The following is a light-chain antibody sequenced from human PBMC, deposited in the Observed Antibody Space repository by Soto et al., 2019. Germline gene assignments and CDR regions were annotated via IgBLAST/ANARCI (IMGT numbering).Light chain of an antibody. V-gene: IGLV2-8*01. J-gene: IGLJ1*01. CDR1: SSDIGGYNY. Sequence: QSALTQPPSASGSPGQSVTISCTGTSSDIGGYNYVSWYQQHPGKAPKLMIYEVSKRPSGVPDRFSGSKSGNTASLTVSGLQAEDEADYYCSSYAGSNNYVXGSGTKVTVL. CDR3: SSYAGSNNYV. CDR2: EVS.